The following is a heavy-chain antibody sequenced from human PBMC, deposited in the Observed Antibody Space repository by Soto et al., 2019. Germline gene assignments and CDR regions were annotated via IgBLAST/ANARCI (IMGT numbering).Heavy chain of an antibody. Sequence: SETLSLTCAVYGGSFSGYYWSWIRQPPGKGLEWIGEINHSGSTNYNPALKSRVTISVDTSKNQFSLKLSSVPAADTAVEYCARSNRIAVAGTTVGPPKYWGQGTLVTVSS. CDR2: INHSGST. D-gene: IGHD6-19*01. CDR1: GGSFSGYY. J-gene: IGHJ4*02. V-gene: IGHV4-34*01. CDR3: ARSNRIAVAGTTVGPPKY.